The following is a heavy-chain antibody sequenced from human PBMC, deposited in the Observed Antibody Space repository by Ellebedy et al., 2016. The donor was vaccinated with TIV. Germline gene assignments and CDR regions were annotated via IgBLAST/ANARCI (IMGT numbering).Heavy chain of an antibody. J-gene: IGHJ4*02. CDR2: ITSKTDGGTT. Sequence: GESLKISCAASGVTFSYAWLSWVRQAPGKGLEWVGRITSKTDGGTTDYAAPVKDRFTISRDDSENTVFLQMSSLKADDTAVYYCTTDSPFRPPYEHAESGGYWGQGALVTVSS. D-gene: IGHD1-26*01. CDR1: GVTFSYAW. V-gene: IGHV3-15*01. CDR3: TTDSPFRPPYEHAESGGY.